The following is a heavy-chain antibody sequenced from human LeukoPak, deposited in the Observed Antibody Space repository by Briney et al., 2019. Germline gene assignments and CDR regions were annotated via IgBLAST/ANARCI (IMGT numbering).Heavy chain of an antibody. Sequence: GGSLRLSCAASGFTFSSYSMNWVRQAPGKGLEWVSSISSSSSYIYYADSVKGRFTISRDNAKNSLYLQMNSLRAEDTAVYYCARAGYGSGSYFGYFDYWGQGTLVTVSS. J-gene: IGHJ4*02. CDR3: ARAGYGSGSYFGYFDY. D-gene: IGHD3-10*01. V-gene: IGHV3-21*01. CDR2: ISSSSSYI. CDR1: GFTFSSYS.